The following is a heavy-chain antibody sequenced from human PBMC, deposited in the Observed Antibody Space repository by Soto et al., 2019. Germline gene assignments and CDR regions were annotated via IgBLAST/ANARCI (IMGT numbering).Heavy chain of an antibody. CDR3: ARSSGGNFGIIIEGPNWFDH. CDR2: INPHGGST. J-gene: IGHJ5*02. D-gene: IGHD1-26*01. V-gene: IGHV1-46*01. Sequence: ASGKVSCKAPRVTFTSYYINWVRQAPGQGLEWMGVINPHGGSTAYAQKFKGRVTLTRDTSASTVYMEVSSLTSEDTAMYYCARSSGGNFGIIIEGPNWFDHWGQGTMVTVSS. CDR1: RVTFTSYY.